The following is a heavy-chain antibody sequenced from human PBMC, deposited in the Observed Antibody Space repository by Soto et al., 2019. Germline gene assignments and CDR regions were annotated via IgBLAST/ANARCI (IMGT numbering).Heavy chain of an antibody. V-gene: IGHV3-23*01. CDR2: IDYDGVNE. CDR1: GFTFYNYA. D-gene: IGHD2-8*01. J-gene: IGHJ4*02. CDR3: VSGVSAHFDY. Sequence: PGGSLRLCCAASGFTFYNYAMNGVRQGPGKGLEWVSTIDYDGVNEHYADSVKGRCTVSRDNCKDTVDLQMNSLRAEDTAAYYCVSGVSAHFDYWGQGTLVTVSS.